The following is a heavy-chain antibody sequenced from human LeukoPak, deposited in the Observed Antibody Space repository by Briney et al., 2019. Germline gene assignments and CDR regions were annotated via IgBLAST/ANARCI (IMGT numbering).Heavy chain of an antibody. Sequence: SETLSLTCSVSDDSITMYYWTWLRQPPGKGLEGIGYVDRSGSTNFNPSLNGRVSISRDTTKNLFSLRLRSVTAADTAVYFCARGRVSSSTWYSTYYYYFYMDVWGKGTTVTVSS. J-gene: IGHJ6*03. CDR3: ARGRVSSSTWYSTYYYYFYMDV. D-gene: IGHD1-1*01. V-gene: IGHV4-59*01. CDR2: VDRSGST. CDR1: DDSITMYY.